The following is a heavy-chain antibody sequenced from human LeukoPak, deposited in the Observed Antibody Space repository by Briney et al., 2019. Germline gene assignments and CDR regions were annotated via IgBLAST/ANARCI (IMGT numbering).Heavy chain of an antibody. CDR1: GGSFSGYY. CDR2: INHSGST. Sequence: SETLSLTYAVYGGSFSGYYWSWIRQPPGKGLKWIGEINHSGSTNYNPSLKSRVTISVDTSKNQFSLKLSPVTAADTAVYYCARSSGWYLLGYFDYWGQGTLVTVSS. J-gene: IGHJ4*02. V-gene: IGHV4-34*01. CDR3: ARSSGWYLLGYFDY. D-gene: IGHD6-19*01.